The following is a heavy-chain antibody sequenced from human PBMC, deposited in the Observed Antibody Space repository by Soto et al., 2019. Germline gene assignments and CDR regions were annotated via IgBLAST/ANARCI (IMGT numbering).Heavy chain of an antibody. CDR1: GFTFSNAW. Sequence: PGGSLRLSCAASGFTFSNAWMNWVRQAPGKGLEWVGRIKSKTDGGTTDYAAPVKGRFTISRDDSKNTLYLQMNSLKTEDTAVYYCTTDEPYWVPADHNYGMDVWGQGTTVTVSS. V-gene: IGHV3-15*07. J-gene: IGHJ6*02. CDR2: IKSKTDGGTT. D-gene: IGHD2-2*01. CDR3: TTDEPYWVPADHNYGMDV.